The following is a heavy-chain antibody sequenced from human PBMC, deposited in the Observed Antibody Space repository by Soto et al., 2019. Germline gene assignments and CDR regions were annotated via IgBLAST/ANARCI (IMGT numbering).Heavy chain of an antibody. CDR1: GGSISSYY. J-gene: IGHJ1*01. CDR2: IYYSGST. V-gene: IGHV4-59*01. CDR3: ARATVPEYFQH. Sequence: SETLSLTCAVSGGSISSYYWSWIRQPPGKGLEWIGYIYYSGSTNYNPSLKSRVTISVDTSKNQFSLKLSSVTAADTAVYYCARATVPEYFQHWGQGTLVTAPQ. D-gene: IGHD4-17*01.